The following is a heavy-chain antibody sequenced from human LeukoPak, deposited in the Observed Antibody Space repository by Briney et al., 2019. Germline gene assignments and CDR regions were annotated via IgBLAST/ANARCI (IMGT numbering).Heavy chain of an antibody. CDR3: ARRRHNFDFYNV. CDR1: GDSIISNIYW. D-gene: IGHD3/OR15-3a*01. V-gene: IGHV4-39*01. J-gene: IGHJ3*01. Sequence: SETLSLTCTVSGDSIISNIYWWDWVRLPPGKGLEWIGTTFYTGRTFYNPSLKSRVTISVDTSKNQFSLDLNSATAADTADYYCARRRHNFDFYNVWGQGTRVLVSS. CDR2: TFYTGRT.